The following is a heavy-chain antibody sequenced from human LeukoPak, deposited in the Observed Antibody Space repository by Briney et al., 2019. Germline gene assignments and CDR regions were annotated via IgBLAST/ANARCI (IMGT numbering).Heavy chain of an antibody. CDR1: GVSLSTSGGG. Sequence: SGPTLVNPTQTLTLTCTFSGVSLSTSGGGVGWIRQPPGKALEWLALIYWNDDKRYSPSLKSRLTITKDTSKNQVVLTMTNMDPVDTASYYCAHSNVVVPAAMPNFDYWGQGTLVTVSS. D-gene: IGHD2-2*01. J-gene: IGHJ4*02. V-gene: IGHV2-5*01. CDR2: IYWNDDK. CDR3: AHSNVVVPAAMPNFDY.